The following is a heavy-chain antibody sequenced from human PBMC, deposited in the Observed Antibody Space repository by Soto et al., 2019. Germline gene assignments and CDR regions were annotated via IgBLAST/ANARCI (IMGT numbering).Heavy chain of an antibody. Sequence: TLSLTCSVSGDSMRGYHFYWGWIRQAPGKGLEWIGSAYFSGGNTYYNPSLKSRVSISVDTSKNEFSLRLTSLTAADTAVYFCAYGSSSAWIDYWGQGTLVTVSS. V-gene: IGHV4-39*01. CDR3: AYGSSSAWIDY. CDR2: AYFSGGNT. J-gene: IGHJ4*02. CDR1: GDSMRGYHFY. D-gene: IGHD6-25*01.